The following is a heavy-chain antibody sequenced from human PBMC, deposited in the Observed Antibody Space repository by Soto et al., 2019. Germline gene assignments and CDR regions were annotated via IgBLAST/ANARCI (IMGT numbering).Heavy chain of an antibody. J-gene: IGHJ6*02. V-gene: IGHV3-30*03. CDR1: AFTFSSYG. D-gene: IGHD2-2*01. CDR2: ISYDGSNK. Sequence: SLRLSCAASAFTFSSYGMHWVLQAPGKGLEGVAVISYDGSNKYYADSVKGRFTISRDNSKNTLYLQMNSLRAEDTAVYYCAHGQVVPAAKVYYYYVMDVWGQGTTVTVSS. CDR3: AHGQVVPAAKVYYYYVMDV.